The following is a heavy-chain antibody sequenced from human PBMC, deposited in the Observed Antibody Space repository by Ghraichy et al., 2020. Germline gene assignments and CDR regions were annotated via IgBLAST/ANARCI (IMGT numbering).Heavy chain of an antibody. CDR2: IYYSGST. V-gene: IGHV4-30-4*01. CDR3: GLRAILPSLVDV. Sequence: SETLSLTCTVSGGSISSGDYYWSWIRQPPGKGLEWIGYIYYSGSTYYNPSLKSRVTISVDTSKNQFSLKLSSVTAADRAVYYSGLRAILPSLVDVWGQGTTVTVSS. CDR1: GGSISSGDYY. D-gene: IGHD3-3*01. J-gene: IGHJ6*02.